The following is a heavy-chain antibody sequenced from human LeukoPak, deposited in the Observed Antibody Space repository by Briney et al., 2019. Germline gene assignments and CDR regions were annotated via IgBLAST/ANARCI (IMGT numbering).Heavy chain of an antibody. Sequence: GGSLRLSCAASGFTFSSYAMNWVRQAPGKGLEWVSGTGSTGVSTFYADSVKGRFSVSRDNSKNTLSLQMNSLRAEDTAVYYCAKDPGVVPAHYFDYWGQGTLVTVSS. J-gene: IGHJ4*02. CDR1: GFTFSSYA. D-gene: IGHD2-2*01. V-gene: IGHV3-23*01. CDR3: AKDPGVVPAHYFDY. CDR2: TGSTGVST.